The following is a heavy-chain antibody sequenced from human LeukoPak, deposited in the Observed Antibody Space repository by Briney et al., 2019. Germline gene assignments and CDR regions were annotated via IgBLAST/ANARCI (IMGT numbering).Heavy chain of an antibody. D-gene: IGHD3-3*01. CDR2: FDPEDGET. J-gene: IGHJ4*02. V-gene: IGHV1-24*01. CDR3: ATGPFWGGYYREYYFDY. CDR1: GYTLTELS. Sequence: ASVKVSCKVSGYTLTELSMHWVRQAPGKGLEWMGGFDPEDGETIYAQKFQGRVTMTEDTSTDTAYMELSSLRSEDTAVYYCATGPFWGGYYREYYFDYWGQGTLVTVSS.